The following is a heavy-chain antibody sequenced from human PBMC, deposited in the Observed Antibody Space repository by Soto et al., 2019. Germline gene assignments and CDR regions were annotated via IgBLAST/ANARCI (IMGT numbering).Heavy chain of an antibody. V-gene: IGHV1-2*04. Sequence: GASVKVSCKASGYTFTGYYMHWVRQAPGQGLEWMGWINPNSGGTNYAQKFQGWVTMTRDTSISTAYMELSRLRSDDTAVYYCARDPHSSPWSSPRYYYGMDVWGQGTTVTVSS. J-gene: IGHJ6*02. CDR2: INPNSGGT. CDR1: GYTFTGYY. CDR3: ARDPHSSPWSSPRYYYGMDV. D-gene: IGHD6-6*01.